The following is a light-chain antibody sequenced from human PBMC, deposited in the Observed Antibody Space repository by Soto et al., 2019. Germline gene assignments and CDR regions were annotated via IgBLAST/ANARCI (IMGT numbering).Light chain of an antibody. CDR3: QQYGSSTQLT. V-gene: IGKV3-20*01. Sequence: EIVLTQSPGTLSLSPGERATLSCRASQSVSSSYLAWYQQKPGQAPRLLIYGASSRATGITDRFSGSRSGTDFTLNISRLEPEDFAVYYCQQYGSSTQLTFGGGTKVEIK. CDR2: GAS. CDR1: QSVSSSY. J-gene: IGKJ4*01.